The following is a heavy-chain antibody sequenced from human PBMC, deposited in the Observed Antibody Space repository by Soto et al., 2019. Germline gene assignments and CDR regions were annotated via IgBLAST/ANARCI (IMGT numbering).Heavy chain of an antibody. D-gene: IGHD6-19*01. Sequence: PSETLSLTCTVSGGSISSYYWSWIRQPPGKGLEWIGYTYYSGSTNYNPSLKSRVTISVDTSKNQFSLKLSSVTAADTAVYYCARWEQWLGFFDYWGQGTLVTVSS. CDR1: GGSISSYY. CDR2: TYYSGST. CDR3: ARWEQWLGFFDY. V-gene: IGHV4-59*01. J-gene: IGHJ4*02.